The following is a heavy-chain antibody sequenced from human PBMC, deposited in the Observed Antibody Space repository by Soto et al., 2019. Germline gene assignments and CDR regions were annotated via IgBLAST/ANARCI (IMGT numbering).Heavy chain of an antibody. CDR3: ARDRPGVAARRNWFDP. CDR2: INHSGST. Sequence: PSETLSLTCAVYGGSFSGYYWSWIRQPPGKGLEWIGEINHSGSTNYNPSLKSRVTISVDTSKNQFSLKLSSVTAADTAVYYCARDRPGVAARRNWFDPWGQGTLVTVSS. D-gene: IGHD6-6*01. V-gene: IGHV4-34*01. CDR1: GGSFSGYY. J-gene: IGHJ5*02.